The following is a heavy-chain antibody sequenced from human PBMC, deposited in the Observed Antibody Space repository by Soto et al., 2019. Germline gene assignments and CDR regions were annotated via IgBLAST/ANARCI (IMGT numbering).Heavy chain of an antibody. Sequence: SETLSLTCTVSGGSISSSSYYWGWIRQPPGKGLEWIGSIYYSGSTYYNPSLKSRVTISVDTSKNQFSLKLSSVTAADTAVDYCARQWIFSRGPRVPATPGWFDPWGQGTLVTVSS. CDR1: GGSISSSSYY. D-gene: IGHD2-15*01. J-gene: IGHJ5*02. V-gene: IGHV4-39*01. CDR2: IYYSGST. CDR3: ARQWIFSRGPRVPATPGWFDP.